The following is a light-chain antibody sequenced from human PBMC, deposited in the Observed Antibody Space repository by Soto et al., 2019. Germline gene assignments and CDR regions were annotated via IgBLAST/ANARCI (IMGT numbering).Light chain of an antibody. CDR2: GAS. Sequence: EIVMTQSPATLSVSPGERATLSCRASQSVSSNLAWYQQKPGQAPRLLIYGASTRATGIPARFSGSGSGTEFTLTISSLQSEDFAVYYCQQCNNWPLTFGQGTRVENK. J-gene: IGKJ1*01. V-gene: IGKV3-15*01. CDR1: QSVSSN. CDR3: QQCNNWPLT.